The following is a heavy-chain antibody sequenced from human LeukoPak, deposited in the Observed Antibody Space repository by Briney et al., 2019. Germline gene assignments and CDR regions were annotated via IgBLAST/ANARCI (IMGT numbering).Heavy chain of an antibody. D-gene: IGHD5-18*01. CDR1: GYTFTSYG. Sequence: APVKVSCKASGYTFTSYGISWVRQAPGQGLEWMGWISAYNGNTNYAQKLQGRVTMTTDTSTSTAYMELRSLRSEDTAVYYCARDKSGYSYGYDYYYYGMDVWGQGTTVTVS. CDR2: ISAYNGNT. CDR3: ARDKSGYSYGYDYYYYGMDV. V-gene: IGHV1-18*01. J-gene: IGHJ6*02.